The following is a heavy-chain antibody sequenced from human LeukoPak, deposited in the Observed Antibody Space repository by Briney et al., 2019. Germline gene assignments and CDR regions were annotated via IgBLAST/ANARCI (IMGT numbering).Heavy chain of an antibody. Sequence: ASVKVSCKASGYTFTSYDINWVRQATGQGLEWMGWMNPNSGNTGYAQKFQGRVTITRNTSISTAYMELSSLRSEDTAVYYCARGGSQWLVYYFDYWGQGTLVTVSS. CDR2: MNPNSGNT. J-gene: IGHJ4*02. V-gene: IGHV1-8*03. CDR1: GYTFTSYD. CDR3: ARGGSQWLVYYFDY. D-gene: IGHD6-19*01.